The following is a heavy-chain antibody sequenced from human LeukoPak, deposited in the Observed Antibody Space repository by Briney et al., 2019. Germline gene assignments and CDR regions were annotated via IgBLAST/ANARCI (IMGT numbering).Heavy chain of an antibody. CDR1: GFTFSSYG. CDR2: ISGSGGST. D-gene: IGHD4-17*01. Sequence: PGGSLRLSCAASGFTFSSYGMHWVRQAPGKGLEWVSAISGSGGSTYYADSVKGRFTISRDNSKNTLYLQMNSLRAEDTAVYYCAKVGHDYGDFYGYYFDYWGQGTLVTVSS. J-gene: IGHJ4*02. CDR3: AKVGHDYGDFYGYYFDY. V-gene: IGHV3-23*01.